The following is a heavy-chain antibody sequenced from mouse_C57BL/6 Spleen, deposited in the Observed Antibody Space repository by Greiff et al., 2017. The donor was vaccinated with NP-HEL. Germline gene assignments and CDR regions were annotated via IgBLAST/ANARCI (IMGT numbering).Heavy chain of an antibody. CDR1: GFTFSDYY. J-gene: IGHJ2*01. Sequence: DVKLVESGGGLVQPGGSLKLSCAASGFTFSDYYMYWVRQTPEKRLEWVAYISNGGGSTYYPDTVKGRFTISRDNAKNTLYLQMSRLKSEDTAMYYCARRGEVAFDYWGQGTTLTVSS. CDR2: ISNGGGST. V-gene: IGHV5-12*01. D-gene: IGHD1-1*02. CDR3: ARRGEVAFDY.